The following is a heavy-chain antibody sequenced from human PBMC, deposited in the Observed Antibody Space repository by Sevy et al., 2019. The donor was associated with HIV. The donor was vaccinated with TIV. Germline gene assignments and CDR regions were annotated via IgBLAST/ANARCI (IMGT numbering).Heavy chain of an antibody. Sequence: ASVKVSCKASGYTFTSYDINWVRQATGQGLEWMGWMNPNSGNTGYAQKFQGRVTMTRNTSISTAYMELSSLRSEDTAVYYCARGSHSSSWLSHYYYYGMDVWGQGTTVTVSS. CDR1: GYTFTSYD. J-gene: IGHJ6*02. CDR3: ARGSHSSSWLSHYYYYGMDV. V-gene: IGHV1-8*01. D-gene: IGHD6-13*01. CDR2: MNPNSGNT.